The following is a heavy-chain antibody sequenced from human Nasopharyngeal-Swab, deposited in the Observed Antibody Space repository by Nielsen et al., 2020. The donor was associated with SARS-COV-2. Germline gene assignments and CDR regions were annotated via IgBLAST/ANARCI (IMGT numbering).Heavy chain of an antibody. Sequence: ASVKVSCQASGYTFTSYYMHWVRQPPGQGLEWMGIINPSGGSTSYAQKFQGRVTMTRDTSTSTVYMELSSLRSEDTAVYYCARGSLRFLEWSYYYYYMDVWGKGTTVTVSS. CDR3: ARGSLRFLEWSYYYYYMDV. J-gene: IGHJ6*03. D-gene: IGHD3-3*01. CDR1: GYTFTSYY. CDR2: INPSGGST. V-gene: IGHV1-46*01.